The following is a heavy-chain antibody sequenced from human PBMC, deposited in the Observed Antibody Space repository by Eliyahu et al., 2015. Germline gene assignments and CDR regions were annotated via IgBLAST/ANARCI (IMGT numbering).Heavy chain of an antibody. CDR3: ARETKLRYFDWLYNPRGMDV. CDR2: IKQDGSEK. D-gene: IGHD3-9*01. J-gene: IGHJ6*02. CDR1: GFTFSSYW. Sequence: EVQLVESGGGLVQPGGSLRLSCAASGFTFSSYWMSWVRQAPGKGLEWVANIKQDGSEKYYVDSVKGRFTISRDNAKNSLYLQMNSLRAEDTAVYYCARETKLRYFDWLYNPRGMDVWGQGTTVTVSS. V-gene: IGHV3-7*01.